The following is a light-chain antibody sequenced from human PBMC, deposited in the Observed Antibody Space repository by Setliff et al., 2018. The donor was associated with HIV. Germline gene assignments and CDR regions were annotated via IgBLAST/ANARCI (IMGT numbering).Light chain of an antibody. V-gene: IGLV2-14*01. CDR3: ASYTKRKVFV. Sequence: QSALAQPASVSGSPGQSITISCTGTTSDIGSYTFVSWYQHYPGEAPKLILYEVTDRPSGVSYRFSGSRSGTTASLTISGLRAEDEADYYCASYTKRKVFVFGTGTKVTVL. CDR2: EVT. J-gene: IGLJ1*01. CDR1: TSDIGSYTF.